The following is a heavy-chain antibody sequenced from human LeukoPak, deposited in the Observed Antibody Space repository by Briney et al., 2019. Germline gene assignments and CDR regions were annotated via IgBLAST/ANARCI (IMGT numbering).Heavy chain of an antibody. CDR1: GYTFTNYG. Sequence: GASVKVSCKTSGYTFTNYGMHWVRQAPGQRLEWMGWINGGNGNAKYSQNFQGRVTIMRDTSASTAYMELSSLRSEDTAVYYCARVPLHDSSGHYYPHWGQGTLVTVSS. D-gene: IGHD3-22*01. CDR3: ARVPLHDSSGHYYPH. CDR2: INGGNGNA. V-gene: IGHV1-3*01. J-gene: IGHJ1*01.